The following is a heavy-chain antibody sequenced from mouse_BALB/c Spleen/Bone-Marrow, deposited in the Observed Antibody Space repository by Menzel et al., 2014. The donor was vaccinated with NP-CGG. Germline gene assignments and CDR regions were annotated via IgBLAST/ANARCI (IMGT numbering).Heavy chain of an antibody. J-gene: IGHJ3*01. CDR3: VREGYGSRLWFAY. CDR1: GYSFAGYT. Sequence: VQLKHSGPELVKPGASMKLSCKASGYSFAGYTMNWGKPSHGKNLEWIGLINPYNGGSSYNQQFKGKATLTVDKSSSTAYMELLSLPSEDSAVYYCVREGYGSRLWFAYWGQGTLVTVSA. D-gene: IGHD1-1*01. CDR2: INPYNGGS. V-gene: IGHV1-26*01.